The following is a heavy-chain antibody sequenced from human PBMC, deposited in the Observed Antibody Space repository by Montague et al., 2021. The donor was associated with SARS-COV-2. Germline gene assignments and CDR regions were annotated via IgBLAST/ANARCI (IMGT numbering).Heavy chain of an antibody. CDR1: GGSISNGSYP. J-gene: IGHJ5*02. V-gene: IGHV4-30-2*01. D-gene: IGHD4-17*01. CDR2: IFPGGXT. Sequence: TLSLTCSVSGGSISNGSYPWSWIRQPPGKGLEWIGYIFPGGXTXHXXXXQXRVTISIDNSKNQLSLRLTSITAADTAVYFCARGGADFGDYGWLDPWGQGILVTVS. CDR3: ARGGADFGDYGWLDP.